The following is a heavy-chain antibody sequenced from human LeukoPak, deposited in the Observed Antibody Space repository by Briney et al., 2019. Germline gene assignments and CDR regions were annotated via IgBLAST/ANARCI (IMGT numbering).Heavy chain of an antibody. D-gene: IGHD5-18*01. J-gene: IGHJ4*02. Sequence: GGSLRLSCEVSGFTFSSYAMSWVRQAPGKGLEWVSAISGSGGSTHYADSVKGRFTISRDNSKNTLYLQMNSLRAEDTAVYYCAKDGRGYGLFDYWGQGTLVTVSS. CDR1: GFTFSSYA. CDR3: AKDGRGYGLFDY. V-gene: IGHV3-23*01. CDR2: ISGSGGST.